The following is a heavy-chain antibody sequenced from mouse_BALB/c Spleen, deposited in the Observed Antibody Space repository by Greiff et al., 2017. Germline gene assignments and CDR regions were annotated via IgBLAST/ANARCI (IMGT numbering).Heavy chain of an antibody. CDR1: GFNIKDYY. CDR3: ARDGNYEWFAY. V-gene: IGHV14-1*02. CDR2: IDPENGNT. D-gene: IGHD2-1*01. Sequence: EVKLQESGAELVRPGALVKLSCKASGFNIKDYYMHWVKQRPEQGLEWIGWIDPENGNTIYDPKFQGKASITADTSSNTAYLQLSSLTSEDTAVYYCARDGNYEWFAYWGQGTLVTVSA. J-gene: IGHJ3*01.